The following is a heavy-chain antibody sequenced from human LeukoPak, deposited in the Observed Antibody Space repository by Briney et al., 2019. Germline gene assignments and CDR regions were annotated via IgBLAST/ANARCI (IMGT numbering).Heavy chain of an antibody. Sequence: GRSLRLSCAASGFTFSSYAMHWVRQAPGKGLEWVAVISYDGSNKYYADSVKGRFTISRDNSKNTLYLQMNSLRAEDTAVYYCARSRYGGYGMDYWGQGTLVTVSS. CDR2: ISYDGSNK. D-gene: IGHD5-12*01. J-gene: IGHJ4*02. CDR1: GFTFSSYA. CDR3: ARSRYGGYGMDY. V-gene: IGHV3-30-3*01.